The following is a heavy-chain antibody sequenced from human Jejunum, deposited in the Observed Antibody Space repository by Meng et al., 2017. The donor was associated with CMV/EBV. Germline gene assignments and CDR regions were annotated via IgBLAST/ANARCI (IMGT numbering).Heavy chain of an antibody. CDR1: GASLRNNYY. Sequence: SGASLRNNYYWSWIRQSPGKGLEWIGNIYYSGTTNYNPSLKSRVIILIDTSNKQFSLKLGSVTTADVAVYYCARGSRASGGDFDYWGRGTLVTVSS. D-gene: IGHD2-21*01. CDR3: ARGSRASGGDFDY. J-gene: IGHJ4*02. V-gene: IGHV4-59*01. CDR2: IYYSGTT.